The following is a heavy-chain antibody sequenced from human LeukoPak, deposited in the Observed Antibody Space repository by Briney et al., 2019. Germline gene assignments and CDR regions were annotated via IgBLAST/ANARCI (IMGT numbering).Heavy chain of an antibody. CDR3: TRLASGSYYSPFDY. D-gene: IGHD3-10*01. Sequence: GGSLRLSCAASGFTFRGSAMHWVRQASGKGLEWVGRIRSKANSYASAYAASVKGRFTISRDDSKNTAYLQMNSLKTEDTAVYYCTRLASGSYYSPFDYWGQGTLVTVSS. CDR2: IRSKANSYAS. J-gene: IGHJ4*02. CDR1: GFTFRGSA. V-gene: IGHV3-73*01.